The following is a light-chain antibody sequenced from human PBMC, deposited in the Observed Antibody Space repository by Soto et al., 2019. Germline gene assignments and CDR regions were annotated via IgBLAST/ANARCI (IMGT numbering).Light chain of an antibody. CDR1: QSVSSY. CDR2: DAS. Sequence: EIVLTQSPSTLSLSPWERATLFCRASQSVSSYLAWYQHKPGQAPRLLIYDASNRATGIPARFSGSGSGTDFTLTISSLEPEDFAVYYCQQRSNWPQITFGQGTRLEIK. CDR3: QQRSNWPQIT. J-gene: IGKJ5*01. V-gene: IGKV3-11*01.